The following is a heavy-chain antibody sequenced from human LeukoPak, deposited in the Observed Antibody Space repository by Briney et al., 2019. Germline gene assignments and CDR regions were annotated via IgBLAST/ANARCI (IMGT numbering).Heavy chain of an antibody. CDR3: ARVTTGTTSDWFDP. CDR1: GGTFSSYA. CDR2: IIPILGIA. V-gene: IGHV1-69*04. J-gene: IGHJ5*02. Sequence: SVKVSCKASGGTFSSYAISWVRQAPGQGLEWMGRIIPILGIANYAQKFQGRVTITADKSMSTAYMELSSLRSEDTAVYYCARVTTGTTSDWFDPWGQGTLVTVSS. D-gene: IGHD1-1*01.